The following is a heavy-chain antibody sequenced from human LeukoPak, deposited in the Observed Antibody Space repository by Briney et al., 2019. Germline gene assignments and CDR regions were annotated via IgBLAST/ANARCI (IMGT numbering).Heavy chain of an antibody. D-gene: IGHD3-22*01. Sequence: ASVKVSCKASGYTFTGYYMHWVRQAPGQGLEWMGWINPNSGGTNYAQKFQGRVTMTRDTSISTAYMELSRLRSDDTAVYYCARDGNNYYDSSGYKPIAYWGQGTLVTVSS. CDR1: GYTFTGYY. CDR3: ARDGNNYYDSSGYKPIAY. CDR2: INPNSGGT. V-gene: IGHV1-2*02. J-gene: IGHJ4*02.